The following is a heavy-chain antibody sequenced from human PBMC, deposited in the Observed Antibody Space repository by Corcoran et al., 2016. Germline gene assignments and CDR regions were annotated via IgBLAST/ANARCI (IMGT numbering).Heavy chain of an antibody. J-gene: IGHJ6*02. CDR1: GGSISSSSYY. CDR2: IYYSGST. V-gene: IGHV4-39*07. CDR3: ARFIIVVVPAAHTTSYYYYYGMDV. D-gene: IGHD2-2*01. Sequence: QLQLQESGPGLVKPSETLSLTCTVSGGSISSSSYYWGWIRQPPGKGLEWIGSIYYSGSTYYNPSLKSRVTISVDTSKNQFSLKLSSVTAADTAVYYCARFIIVVVPAAHTTSYYYYYGMDVWGQGTTVTVSS.